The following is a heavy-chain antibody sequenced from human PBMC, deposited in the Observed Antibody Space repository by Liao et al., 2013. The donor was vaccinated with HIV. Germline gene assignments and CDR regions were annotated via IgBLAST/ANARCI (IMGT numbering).Heavy chain of an antibody. J-gene: IGHJ5*02. D-gene: IGHD1-7*01. CDR2: ISTNERT. CDR1: GGSISRSTYD. CDR3: ARVSGTTRLKWFDP. V-gene: IGHV4-61*02. Sequence: QVQLQESGPGLVKPSQTLSLTCTVSGGSISRSTYDWSWIRQPAGKGLEWIGHISTNERTKYNPSLKSRVTISLDTSKNQFSLNLTSVTVADTALYYCARVSGTTRLKWFDPWGQGTRVTVSS.